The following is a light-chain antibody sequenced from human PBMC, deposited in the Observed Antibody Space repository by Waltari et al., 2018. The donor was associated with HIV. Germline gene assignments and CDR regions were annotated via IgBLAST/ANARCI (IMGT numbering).Light chain of an antibody. J-gene: IGLJ2*01. CDR3: SSYSSSSLPII. CDR1: PLHVGSFKF. Sequence: QSPLSQPASVSGSPGQSITIPSSGPPLHVGSFKFFSWYQRHEDVSPRLLIPEVSHRPSGISSRFSGSKSGNTASLTISGLQADDEAIYFCSSYSSSSLPIIFGGGTKVTVL. CDR2: EVS. V-gene: IGLV2-14*01.